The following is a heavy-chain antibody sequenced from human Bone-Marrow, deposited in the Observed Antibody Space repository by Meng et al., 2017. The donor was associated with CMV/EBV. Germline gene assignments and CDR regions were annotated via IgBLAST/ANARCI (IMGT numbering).Heavy chain of an antibody. Sequence: HWVRKAPGQGLEWMGIINPSGGSTSYAQKFQGRVTMTRDTSTSTVYMELSSLRSDDTAVYYCAREITSPRGYCSGGSCYSRRSWFDPWGQGTLVTVSS. CDR3: AREITSPRGYCSGGSCYSRRSWFDP. CDR2: INPSGGST. J-gene: IGHJ5*02. D-gene: IGHD2-15*01. V-gene: IGHV1-46*01.